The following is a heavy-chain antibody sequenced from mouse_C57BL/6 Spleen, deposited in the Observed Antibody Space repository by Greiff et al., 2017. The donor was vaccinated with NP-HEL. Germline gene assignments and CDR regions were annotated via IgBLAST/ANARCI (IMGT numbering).Heavy chain of an antibody. Sequence: EVQLVESGGGLVKPGGSLKLSCAASGFTFSDYGMHWVRQAPEKGLEWVAYISSGSSTIYYADTVKGRFTISRDNAKNTLCLQMTSLRSEDTAMYYCARRDYDYAMDYWGQGTSVTVSS. V-gene: IGHV5-17*01. CDR2: ISSGSSTI. CDR3: ARRDYDYAMDY. J-gene: IGHJ4*01. D-gene: IGHD1-1*02. CDR1: GFTFSDYG.